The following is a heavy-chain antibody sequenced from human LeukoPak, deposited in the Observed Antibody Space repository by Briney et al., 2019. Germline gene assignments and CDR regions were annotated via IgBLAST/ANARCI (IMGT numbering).Heavy chain of an antibody. Sequence: GGSLRLSCAASGFTFSSYVMTWVRQAPGKGLEWVSTIGGSGGSTYYADSVKGRFTISRDNSKNTLYLQMNSLRAEDTALYYCARTIGSYYFDYFDYWGQGTLVTVSS. CDR3: ARTIGSYYFDYFDY. CDR1: GFTFSSYV. CDR2: IGGSGGST. J-gene: IGHJ4*02. D-gene: IGHD3-10*01. V-gene: IGHV3-23*01.